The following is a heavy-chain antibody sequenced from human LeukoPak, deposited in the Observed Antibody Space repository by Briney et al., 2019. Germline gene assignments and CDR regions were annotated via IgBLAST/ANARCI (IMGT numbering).Heavy chain of an antibody. J-gene: IGHJ6*02. Sequence: ASVKVSCKASGYTFTGYYMHWVRQAPGQGLEWMGWINPNSGGTNYAQKFQGRVTMTRDTSISTAYMELSRLRSDDTAVYYCARESGAPYYYYGMDVWGQGTTVTVSS. CDR3: ARESGAPYYYYGMDV. CDR2: INPNSGGT. V-gene: IGHV1-2*02. CDR1: GYTFTGYY.